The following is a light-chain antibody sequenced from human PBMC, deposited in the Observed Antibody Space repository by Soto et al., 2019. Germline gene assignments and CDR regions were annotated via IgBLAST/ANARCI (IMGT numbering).Light chain of an antibody. V-gene: IGLV2-18*02. Sequence: QSVLTQPPSVCGSPGQSVTISCTGTSSDVGSSNGVSWYQQPPGTAPKLMIYDVSNRPSGVPDRFSGSKSGNTASLTIPGLQAEDEADYYCSSYTSSSTYVFGTGTKVTVL. J-gene: IGLJ1*01. CDR2: DVS. CDR1: SSDVGSSNG. CDR3: SSYTSSSTYV.